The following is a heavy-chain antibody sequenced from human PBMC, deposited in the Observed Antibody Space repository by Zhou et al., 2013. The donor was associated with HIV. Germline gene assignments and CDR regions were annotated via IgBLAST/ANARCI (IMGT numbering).Heavy chain of an antibody. CDR3: ASARGSSSSWAFDY. CDR1: GGTFSSYA. J-gene: IGHJ4*02. CDR2: IIPILGIA. Sequence: QVQLVQSGAEVKKPGSSVKVSCKASGGTFSSYAISWVRQAPGQGLEWMGRIIPILGIANYAQKFQGRVTITADKSTSTAYMELSSLRSEDTAVYYCASARGSSSSWAFDYWGQGTLVTVSS. V-gene: IGHV1-69*04. D-gene: IGHD6-6*01.